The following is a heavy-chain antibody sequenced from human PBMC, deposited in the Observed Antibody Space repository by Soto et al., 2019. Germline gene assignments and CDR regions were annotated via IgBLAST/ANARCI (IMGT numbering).Heavy chain of an antibody. Sequence: ASVKVSCKASGYTFTSYYMHWVRQAPGQGLEWMGIINPSGGSTSYAQKFQGRVTMTRDTSTSTVYMELSSLRSEDTAVYYCAKGDTTSLEGNYFDHWGQGTLVTVSS. CDR1: GYTFTSYY. CDR2: INPSGGST. V-gene: IGHV1-46*01. CDR3: AKGDTTSLEGNYFDH. D-gene: IGHD3-10*01. J-gene: IGHJ4*02.